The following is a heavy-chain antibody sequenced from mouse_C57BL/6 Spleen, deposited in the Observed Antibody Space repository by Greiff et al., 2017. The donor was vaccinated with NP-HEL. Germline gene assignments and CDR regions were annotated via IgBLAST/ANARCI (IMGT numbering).Heavy chain of an antibody. CDR2: ISNGGGST. CDR1: GFTFSDYY. D-gene: IGHD1-1*01. Sequence: DVQLVESGGGLVQPGGSLKLSCAASGFTFSDYYMYWVRQTPEKRLEWVAYISNGGGSTYYPDTVKGRFTISRDNAKNTLYLQMSRLKSEDTAMYYCARPVITTVVATGYFDVWGTGTTVTVSS. V-gene: IGHV5-12*01. J-gene: IGHJ1*03. CDR3: ARPVITTVVATGYFDV.